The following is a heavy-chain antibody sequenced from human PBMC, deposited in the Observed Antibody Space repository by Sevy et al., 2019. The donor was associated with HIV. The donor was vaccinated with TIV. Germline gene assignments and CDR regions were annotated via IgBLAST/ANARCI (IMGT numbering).Heavy chain of an antibody. CDR3: AREGGDCSGGSCYLTYYYYGMDV. D-gene: IGHD2-15*01. J-gene: IGHJ6*02. Sequence: GGSLRLSCVASGFAFSTHAMHWVRQAPDKGLEWVAVISYDGTNKNYADSVKDRFTISRDNSKNTLYLQMNSLRAEDTAVYYCAREGGDCSGGSCYLTYYYYGMDVWGQGTTVTVSS. CDR1: GFAFSTHA. CDR2: ISYDGTNK. V-gene: IGHV3-30-3*01.